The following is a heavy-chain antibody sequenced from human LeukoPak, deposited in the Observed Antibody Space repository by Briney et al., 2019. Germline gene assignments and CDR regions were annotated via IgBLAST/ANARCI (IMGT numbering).Heavy chain of an antibody. Sequence: GGSLRLSCAASGFTFSSYAMSWVRQAPGKGLEWVANIKQDGSEKYYVDSVKGRFTISRDNAKNSLYLQMNSLRAEDTAVYYCARASSSGYRGADFWGQGTLVTVSS. CDR1: GFTFSSYA. CDR2: IKQDGSEK. D-gene: IGHD3-22*01. CDR3: ARASSSGYRGADF. V-gene: IGHV3-7*01. J-gene: IGHJ4*02.